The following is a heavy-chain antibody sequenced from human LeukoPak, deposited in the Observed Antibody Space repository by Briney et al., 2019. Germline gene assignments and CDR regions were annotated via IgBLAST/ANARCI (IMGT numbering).Heavy chain of an antibody. CDR3: ARDNWGWDY. V-gene: IGHV3-30*01. CDR2: ISSDGSNQ. CDR1: GFTFNSYP. J-gene: IGHJ4*02. Sequence: GGSLRLSCAASGFTFNSYPMNWVRQAPGKGLEWVAVISSDGSNQYYADSVKDRFTISRDNSKSTLSLQMNSLRDEDTAVYYCARDNWGWDYWGQGTLVAVSS. D-gene: IGHD7-27*01.